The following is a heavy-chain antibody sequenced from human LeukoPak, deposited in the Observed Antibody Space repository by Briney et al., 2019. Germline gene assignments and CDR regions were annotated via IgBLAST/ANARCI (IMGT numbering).Heavy chain of an antibody. J-gene: IGHJ4*02. CDR3: ARCRSEPSYYYDSSGYCLGFDY. CDR2: INHSGST. D-gene: IGHD3-22*01. V-gene: IGHV4-34*01. Sequence: SETLSLTCAVCGGSFSGYYWSWIRQPPGKGLEWIGEINHSGSTNYNPSLKSRVTISVDTSKNQFSLKLSSVTAADTAVYYCARCRSEPSYYYDSSGYCLGFDYWGQGTLVTVSS. CDR1: GGSFSGYY.